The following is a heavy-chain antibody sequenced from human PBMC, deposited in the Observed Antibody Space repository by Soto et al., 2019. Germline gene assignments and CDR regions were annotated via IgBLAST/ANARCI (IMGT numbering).Heavy chain of an antibody. D-gene: IGHD3-22*01. CDR3: TTDTYYYDKYYFDY. J-gene: IGHJ4*02. CDR2: IKSKTDGETT. Sequence: EVQLVESGGGLVKPGGSLRLSCAASGFTFSNAWMSWVRQAPGKGLEWVGRIKSKTDGETTDYAAPVKGRFTISRDDSKNTLYLQMNSLKTEDTAVYYCTTDTYYYDKYYFDYWGQGTLVTVSS. V-gene: IGHV3-15*01. CDR1: GFTFSNAW.